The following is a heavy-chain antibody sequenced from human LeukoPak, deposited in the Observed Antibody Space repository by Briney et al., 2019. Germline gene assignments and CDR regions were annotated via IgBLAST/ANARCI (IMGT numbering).Heavy chain of an antibody. CDR3: ARGPSGANSDDAFGV. CDR2: ISSTGETT. D-gene: IGHD1-26*01. Sequence: GGSLRLSCVASGFTFSSYPIYWIRQAPGKGLEYVSGISSTGETTYYANSVRGRFTISRDNSKNTLYLQMDSLRAEDMAVYYCARGPSGANSDDAFGVWGQGTMVTVSS. V-gene: IGHV3-64*01. J-gene: IGHJ3*01. CDR1: GFTFSSYP.